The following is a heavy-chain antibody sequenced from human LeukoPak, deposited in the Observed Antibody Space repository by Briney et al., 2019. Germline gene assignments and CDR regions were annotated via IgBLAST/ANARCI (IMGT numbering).Heavy chain of an antibody. CDR1: GFTLSSYS. CDR3: TRDFWTDY. Sequence: PGGSLRLSCAASGFTLSSYSMNWVRQAPGRGLEWVANIKLDGTQKNYIQSVRGRFTISRDNARNFLYLQLSSLRAEDTAVYYCTRDFWTDYWGQGTLVTVSS. J-gene: IGHJ4*02. D-gene: IGHD3/OR15-3a*01. CDR2: IKLDGTQK. V-gene: IGHV3-7*01.